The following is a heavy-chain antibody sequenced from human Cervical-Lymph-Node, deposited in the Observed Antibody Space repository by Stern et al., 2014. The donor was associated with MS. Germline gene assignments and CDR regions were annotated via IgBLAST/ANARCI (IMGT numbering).Heavy chain of an antibody. J-gene: IGHJ5*02. CDR1: GGTFSKFP. Sequence: QVQLVQSGAEVTKPGSSVKVSCKASGGTFSKFPSSWVRQAPGHGLEWMGWIFPVFGTPTYAQEFRGRVTMTADVSTSTVYMELSSLRSDDTAVYYCALSSETSDRWYSLGYDLWGQGTLVTVSS. CDR2: IFPVFGTP. D-gene: IGHD6-13*01. V-gene: IGHV1-69*01. CDR3: ALSSETSDRWYSLGYDL.